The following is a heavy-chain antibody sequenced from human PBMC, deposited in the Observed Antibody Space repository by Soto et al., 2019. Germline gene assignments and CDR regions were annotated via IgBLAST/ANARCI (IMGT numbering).Heavy chain of an antibody. J-gene: IGHJ4*02. CDR3: AKDRRHCSGGSCWSFDY. V-gene: IGHV3-30*18. CDR1: GFTFSSYG. D-gene: IGHD2-15*01. Sequence: GGSLRLCCAASGFTFSSYGMHWVRQAPGKGLEWVAVISYDGSNKYYADSVKGRFTISRDNSKNTLYLQMNSLRAEDTAVYYCAKDRRHCSGGSCWSFDYWGQGTPVTVSS. CDR2: ISYDGSNK.